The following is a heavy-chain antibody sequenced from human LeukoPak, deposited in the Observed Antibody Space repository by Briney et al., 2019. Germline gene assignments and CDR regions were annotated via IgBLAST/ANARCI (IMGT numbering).Heavy chain of an antibody. CDR3: ARRAPEGNLDY. V-gene: IGHV4-59*08. D-gene: IGHD1-14*01. Sequence: PSETLSLTCTVSGGSISSYYWSWIRQPPGKGLEWIGYIYYSGSTNYNPSLKSRVTISVDTSKNQFSLKLSSVTAADTAVYYCARRAPEGNLDYWGQGALVTVSS. CDR1: GGSISSYY. CDR2: IYYSGST. J-gene: IGHJ4*02.